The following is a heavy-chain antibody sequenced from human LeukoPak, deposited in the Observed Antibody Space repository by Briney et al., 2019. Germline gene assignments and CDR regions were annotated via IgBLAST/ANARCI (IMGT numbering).Heavy chain of an antibody. D-gene: IGHD6-6*01. J-gene: IGHJ6*02. Sequence: ASVKVSCKASGYTFTGYYMHWVRQAPGQGLEWMGWINPNSGGTNYAQKFQGRATMTRDTSISTAYMELSRLRSDDTAVYYCARAIIAARPDYYYGMDVWGQGTTVTVSS. CDR2: INPNSGGT. V-gene: IGHV1-2*02. CDR1: GYTFTGYY. CDR3: ARAIIAARPDYYYGMDV.